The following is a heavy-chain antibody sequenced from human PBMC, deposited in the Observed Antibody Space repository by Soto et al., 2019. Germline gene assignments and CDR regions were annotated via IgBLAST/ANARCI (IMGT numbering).Heavy chain of an antibody. J-gene: IGHJ6*02. V-gene: IGHV4-31*03. CDR1: GGSISSGGYY. D-gene: IGHD3-10*01. Sequence: QVQLQESGPGLVKPSQTLSLTCTVSGGSISSGGYYWSWIRQHPGKGLEWIGYIYYSGSTYYNPSLKSRVTISVDTSKYQFSLKLSSVTAADTAVYYCAGDGSGFNYYYGMDVWGQGTTVTVSS. CDR3: AGDGSGFNYYYGMDV. CDR2: IYYSGST.